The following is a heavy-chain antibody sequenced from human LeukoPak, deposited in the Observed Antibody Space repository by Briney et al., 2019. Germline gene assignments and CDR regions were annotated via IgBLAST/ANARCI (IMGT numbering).Heavy chain of an antibody. D-gene: IGHD2-15*01. CDR1: GFIFSGSV. CDR3: EKDSGGSVLED. CDR2: ISYDGTNE. J-gene: IGHJ4*01. V-gene: IGHV3-30*18. Sequence: GGSLRLACAASGFIFSGSVMHWVRQAPGKGLEWVAIISYDGTNENYGDSVKGRFTISRDNSKSTLYLHMNSLRHDDTAVYYCEKDSGGSVLEDWGHGSLVIVSS.